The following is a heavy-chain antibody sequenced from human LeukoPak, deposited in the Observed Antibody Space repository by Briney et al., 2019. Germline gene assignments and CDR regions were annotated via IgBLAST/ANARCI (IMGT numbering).Heavy chain of an antibody. J-gene: IGHJ4*02. CDR1: GFTFSSYS. Sequence: GESLKISCAASGFTFSSYSMNWVRQAPGKGLEWVSYISSSSSTIYYADSVKGRFTISRDNAKNSLYLQMNSLRAEDTAVYYCARENGAAGLTFDYWGQGTLVTVSS. CDR2: ISSSSSTI. V-gene: IGHV3-48*01. D-gene: IGHD6-13*01. CDR3: ARENGAAGLTFDY.